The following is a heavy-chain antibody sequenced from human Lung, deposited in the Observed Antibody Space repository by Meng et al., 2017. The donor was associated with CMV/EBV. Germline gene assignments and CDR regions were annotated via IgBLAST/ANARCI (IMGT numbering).Heavy chain of an antibody. V-gene: IGHV1-8*01. CDR1: GYRFSTYD. CDR2: MNPHTGET. Sequence: ASXXVSXKAFGYRFSTYDINWVRQAPGQGLEWVGWMNPHTGETGYPQKFQGRVTITRDTSINTAYMELRSLRSDDTGVYYCARGLGKGCSSIDCSVGKSDWFDPWXKGTLVTVSS. D-gene: IGHD2-2*01. CDR3: ARGLGKGCSSIDCSVGKSDWFDP. J-gene: IGHJ5*02.